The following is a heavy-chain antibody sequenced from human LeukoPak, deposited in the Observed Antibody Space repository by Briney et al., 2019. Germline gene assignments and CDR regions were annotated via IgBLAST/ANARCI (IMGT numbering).Heavy chain of an antibody. CDR1: GFPFSSYS. Sequence: GGSLRLSCAASGFPFSSYSMTWVRQAPGKGLEWVANIKPDGTTKFYVDSVKGRFTISRDNALNSLYLQMNSLRAEDTAVYYCAKLDRVAPRVGGFDPWGQGTLVTVSS. CDR3: AKLDRVAPRVGGFDP. D-gene: IGHD1-1*01. CDR2: IKPDGTTK. J-gene: IGHJ5*02. V-gene: IGHV3-7*03.